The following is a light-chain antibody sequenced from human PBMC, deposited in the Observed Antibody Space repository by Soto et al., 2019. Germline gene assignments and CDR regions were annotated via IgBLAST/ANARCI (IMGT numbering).Light chain of an antibody. CDR2: GNF. Sequence: QSVLTQPPAVSGAPGQRVTISCDGSASNLGASYDVHWYQQGPGTAPKLLIYGNFNRPSGVPDRFSGSKSGTSASLAITGLQAEDEADYYCQSYDYNLSGVLFGGGTKVTVL. CDR1: ASNLGASYD. V-gene: IGLV1-40*01. J-gene: IGLJ2*01. CDR3: QSYDYNLSGVL.